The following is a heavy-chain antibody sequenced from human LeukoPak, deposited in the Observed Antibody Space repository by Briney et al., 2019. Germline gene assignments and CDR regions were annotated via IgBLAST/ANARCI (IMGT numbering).Heavy chain of an antibody. D-gene: IGHD1-26*01. CDR2: ISYDGNNK. J-gene: IGHJ5*02. Sequence: GALRLSCAGPGFTLCSYDIHWGRPAPRKGGGGGGVISYDGNNKYYTDSVTGRFTISRDNSENTLYLQMNSLRPEDTAVYYCARDEGPGWEVRNSWFDPWGQGTLVTVSS. V-gene: IGHV3-30-3*01. CDR1: GFTLCSYD. CDR3: ARDEGPGWEVRNSWFDP.